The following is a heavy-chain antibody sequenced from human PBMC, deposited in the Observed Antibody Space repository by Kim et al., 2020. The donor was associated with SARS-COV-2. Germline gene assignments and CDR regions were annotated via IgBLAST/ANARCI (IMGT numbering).Heavy chain of an antibody. J-gene: IGHJ4*01. D-gene: IGHD1-26*01. V-gene: IGHV4-39*01. CDR2: ISYSGGT. CDR3: ARRGRAVGAARDFDY. CDR1: GGSISSSNNY. Sequence: SETLSLTCTVSGGSISSSNNYWGWIRQPPGRGLEWIGSISYSGGTYSRPSLKSRVTMSVDTSRNQIPLTVSSVTAADTAVYYCARRGRAVGAARDFDYWG.